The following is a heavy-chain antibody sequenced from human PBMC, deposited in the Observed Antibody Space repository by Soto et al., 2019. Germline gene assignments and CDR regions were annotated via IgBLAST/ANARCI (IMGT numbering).Heavy chain of an antibody. CDR2: ISRSSSYI. J-gene: IGHJ4*02. V-gene: IGHV3-21*01. CDR3: ARVLYRQWLVRTLDY. Sequence: GGSLRLSCAASGFTFDDYGMSWVRQAPGKGLEWVSSISRSSSYIYYADSVKGRFTISRDNAKNSLYLQMNSLRAEDTAVYYCARVLYRQWLVRTLDYWGQGTLVTVSS. CDR1: GFTFDDYG. D-gene: IGHD6-19*01.